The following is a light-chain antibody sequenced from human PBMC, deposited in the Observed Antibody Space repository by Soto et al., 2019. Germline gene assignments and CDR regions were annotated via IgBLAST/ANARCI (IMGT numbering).Light chain of an antibody. Sequence: DIQMTQSPSSLSASVGDTVTITCRASRSVSRYLHWYQQKPGKAPKLLIFAASSLQSGVPSRFNGSGSGTDFTLTINSLQLEDFATYFCQQSYSATSTFGQGTKVDIX. CDR3: QQSYSATST. CDR1: RSVSRY. V-gene: IGKV1-39*01. J-gene: IGKJ2*01. CDR2: AAS.